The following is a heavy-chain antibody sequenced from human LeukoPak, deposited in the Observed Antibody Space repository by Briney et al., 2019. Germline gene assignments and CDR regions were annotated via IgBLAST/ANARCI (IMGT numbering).Heavy chain of an antibody. CDR2: IYYSGST. D-gene: IGHD2-15*01. Sequence: SETLSLTCTVSGGSISSSSYYWGWIRQPPGKGLEWIGSIYYSGSTYYNPSLKSRVTISVDTFKNQFSLKLSSVTAADTAVYYCARWVAATLREYYFDYWGQGTLVTVSS. V-gene: IGHV4-39*07. J-gene: IGHJ4*02. CDR1: GGSISSSSYY. CDR3: ARWVAATLREYYFDY.